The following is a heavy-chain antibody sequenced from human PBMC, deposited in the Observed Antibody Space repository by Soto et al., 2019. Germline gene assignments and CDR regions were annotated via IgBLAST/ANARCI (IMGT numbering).Heavy chain of an antibody. V-gene: IGHV1-18*01. J-gene: IGHJ6*03. Sequence: ASVKVSCKASGYTFTSYGISWVRQAPGQGLEWMGWISAYNGNTNYAQKLQGRVTMTTDTSTSTAYMELRSLRSDDTAVYYCARLEFVAAARQGVDYYYYYMDVWGKGTTVTVSS. CDR2: ISAYNGNT. CDR3: ARLEFVAAARQGVDYYYYYMDV. CDR1: GYTFTSYG. D-gene: IGHD6-13*01.